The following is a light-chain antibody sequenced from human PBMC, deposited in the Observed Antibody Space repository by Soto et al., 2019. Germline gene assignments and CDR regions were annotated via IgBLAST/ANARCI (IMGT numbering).Light chain of an antibody. Sequence: QSVLTQPPSVSGAPGQRVTISCTGSSSNIGAGYDVHWYQQLPGTAPKLLIYGNSNRPSGVPDRFSGSKSGTSASLGITGLQAEDEPYSYWQSFDSRLSGGVFGGGTQLPVL. CDR3: QSFDSRLSGGV. J-gene: IGLJ3*02. CDR2: GNS. CDR1: SSNIGAGYD. V-gene: IGLV1-40*01.